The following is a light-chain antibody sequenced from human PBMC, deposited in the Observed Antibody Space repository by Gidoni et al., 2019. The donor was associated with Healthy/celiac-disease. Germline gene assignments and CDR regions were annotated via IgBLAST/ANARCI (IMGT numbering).Light chain of an antibody. Sequence: AIRMTQSPSSFSASTGDRVTITCRASQDISSYFAWYQQKPGKAPKLLIYAASTLQSGVPSRFSGRGSGTDLTLTIRRLQAEDFATYECQQYYSYLWTFGQGTKVEIK. CDR3: QQYYSYLWT. J-gene: IGKJ1*01. V-gene: IGKV1-8*01. CDR1: QDISSY. CDR2: AAS.